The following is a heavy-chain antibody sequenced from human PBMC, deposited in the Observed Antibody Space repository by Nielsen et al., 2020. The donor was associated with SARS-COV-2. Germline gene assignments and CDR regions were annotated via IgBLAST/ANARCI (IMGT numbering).Heavy chain of an antibody. Sequence: SETLSLTCAVSGGSLSGYYWSWIRQPPGKELEWIGEINHSGSTNYNPSLKSRVVISLDTSENQFSLKLGFVTAADTAVYYCARGPGTAYYFMDVWGKGTTVTVYS. D-gene: IGHD1-7*01. J-gene: IGHJ6*03. CDR2: INHSGST. CDR1: GGSLSGYY. CDR3: ARGPGTAYYFMDV. V-gene: IGHV4-34*01.